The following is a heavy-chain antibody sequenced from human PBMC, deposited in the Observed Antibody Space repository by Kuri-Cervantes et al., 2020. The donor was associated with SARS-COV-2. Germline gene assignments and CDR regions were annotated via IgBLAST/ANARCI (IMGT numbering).Heavy chain of an antibody. CDR1: GFTFSSYD. CDR2: ISYDGSNK. D-gene: IGHD3-3*01. V-gene: IGHV3-30*18. J-gene: IGHJ6*02. CDR3: AKDEVGEELRFLEWLFYYYGMDV. Sequence: GESLKISCAASGFTFSSYDIHWVRQAPGKGLEWVAVISYDGSNKYYADSVKGRFTISRDNSKNTLYLQMNSLRAEDTAVYYCAKDEVGEELRFLEWLFYYYGMDVWGQGTAVTVSS.